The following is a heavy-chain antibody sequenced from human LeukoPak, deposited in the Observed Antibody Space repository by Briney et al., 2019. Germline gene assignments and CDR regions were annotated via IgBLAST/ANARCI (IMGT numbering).Heavy chain of an antibody. CDR1: GFTFGNYS. D-gene: IGHD5-12*01. J-gene: IGHJ5*01. Sequence: GRSLTLSCAASGFTFGNYSMRWVRQAPGRGLEWVAVIWSKGAQTYYANCVKGRFTISRDNSKNTLYLQMNNLRVEDTAVYYCAKDWEIVPTNNWFDPWGQGTLVTVSS. CDR2: IWSKGAQT. CDR3: AKDWEIVPTNNWFDP. V-gene: IGHV3-33*06.